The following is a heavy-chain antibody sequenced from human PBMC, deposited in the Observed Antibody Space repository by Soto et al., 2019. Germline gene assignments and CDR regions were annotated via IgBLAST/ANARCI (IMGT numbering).Heavy chain of an antibody. Sequence: QVQLVESGGGVVQPGKSLRLSCTSSTISINIHGIQWVRQAPAKGLEWVAFISNDGRVQYYADSVKGRFTISRDYSKNPVDLQMNSLRNEETAVYYCARDIWSGDYKWFDSWGPGTLVTVSS. CDR3: ARDIWSGDYKWFDS. V-gene: IGHV3-30*03. CDR1: TISINIHG. D-gene: IGHD3-3*01. CDR2: ISNDGRVQ. J-gene: IGHJ5*01.